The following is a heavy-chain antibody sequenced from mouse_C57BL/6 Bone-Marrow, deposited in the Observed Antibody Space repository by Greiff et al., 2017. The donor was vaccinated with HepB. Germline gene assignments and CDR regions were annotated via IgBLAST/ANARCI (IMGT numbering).Heavy chain of an antibody. Sequence: EVKLVESGGGLVKPGGSLKLSCAASGFTFSSYTMSWVRQTPEKRLEWVATISGGGGNTYYPDSVKGRFTISRDNAKNTLYLQMSSLRSEDTVLYYCARDGYYPYYFDYWGQGTTLTVSS. CDR2: ISGGGGNT. CDR1: GFTFSSYT. D-gene: IGHD2-3*01. CDR3: ARDGYYPYYFDY. V-gene: IGHV5-9*01. J-gene: IGHJ2*01.